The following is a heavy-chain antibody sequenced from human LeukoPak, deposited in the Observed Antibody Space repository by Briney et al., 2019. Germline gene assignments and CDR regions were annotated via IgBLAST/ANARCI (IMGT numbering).Heavy chain of an antibody. J-gene: IGHJ4*02. CDR1: GFTLRSYA. Sequence: GGSLRLSCAASGFTLRSYAMRWVRQARGKGVEWVSAISGSGDRTYYADSVKGRFTISTDNSKNTLYLQMNGLRAEDTAVYYCAKIELGYNYALSDSWGQGALVTVSS. CDR3: AKIELGYNYALSDS. D-gene: IGHD5-18*01. CDR2: ISGSGDRT. V-gene: IGHV3-23*01.